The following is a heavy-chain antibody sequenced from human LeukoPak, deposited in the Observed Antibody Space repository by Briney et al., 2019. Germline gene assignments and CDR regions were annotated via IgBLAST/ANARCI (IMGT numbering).Heavy chain of an antibody. D-gene: IGHD1-26*01. V-gene: IGHV4-59*08. CDR2: IYYSGLT. CDR1: GGSISGYY. CDR3: ARQVGGGAFDI. J-gene: IGHJ3*02. Sequence: PSETLSLTCTVSGGSISGYYWSWIRQPPGKGLDWIGYIYYSGLTNYNPFLKSRVTISVDTSKNQFSLKLSSVTAADTAVYYCARQVGGGAFDIWGQGTMVTVSS.